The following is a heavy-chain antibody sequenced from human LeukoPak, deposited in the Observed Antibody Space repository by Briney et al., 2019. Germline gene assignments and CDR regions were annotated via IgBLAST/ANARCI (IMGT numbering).Heavy chain of an antibody. Sequence: GGSLRLSCAASGFTFSSYGMHWVRQAPGKGLEWVAVIWYDGSNKYYADSVKGRFTISRDNSKTRLYLQMTSLRAEDTAVYYCARDSYGAYLYFDYWGQGTLVTVSS. J-gene: IGHJ4*02. CDR2: IWYDGSNK. V-gene: IGHV3-33*01. CDR3: ARDSYGAYLYFDY. CDR1: GFTFSSYG. D-gene: IGHD4/OR15-4a*01.